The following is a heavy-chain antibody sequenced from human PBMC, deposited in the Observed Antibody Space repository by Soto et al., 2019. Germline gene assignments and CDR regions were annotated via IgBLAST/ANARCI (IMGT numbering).Heavy chain of an antibody. J-gene: IGHJ5*02. D-gene: IGHD2-15*01. CDR3: VRGGGGGLFDP. V-gene: IGHV3-7*03. Sequence: GGSLRLSCVASGFSFSDYWMSWVRQAPGKGPEWVANIKFDGSEKQYVDSVRGRFSISRDNFRNSLFLQMNSLRAGDTAIYYCVRGGGGGLFDPWGQGTMVTVSS. CDR1: GFSFSDYW. CDR2: IKFDGSEK.